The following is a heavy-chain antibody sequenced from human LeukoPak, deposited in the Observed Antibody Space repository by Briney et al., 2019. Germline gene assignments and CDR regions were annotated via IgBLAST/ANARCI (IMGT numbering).Heavy chain of an antibody. V-gene: IGHV3-74*01. Sequence: GGSLRLSCVASGFTFSSYAMSWVRQAPGKGLVWVSRINSDGSSTSYADSVKGRFTISRDNAKNTLYLQMNSLRAEDTAVYFCVRDLIVVVPYWGQGTLVTVSS. J-gene: IGHJ4*02. CDR2: INSDGSST. CDR1: GFTFSSYA. D-gene: IGHD3-22*01. CDR3: VRDLIVVVPY.